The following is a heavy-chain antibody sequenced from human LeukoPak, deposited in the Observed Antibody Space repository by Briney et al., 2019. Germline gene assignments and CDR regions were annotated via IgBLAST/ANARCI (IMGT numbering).Heavy chain of an antibody. Sequence: GGSLRLSCAASGFTFRTYAMNWVRQAPGKGLGWVSTISGSGGSTYYADSVKGRFTISRDNSKNTLYLQMNNLRAEDTALYFCARDINPFAYWGQGTLVTVSS. CDR2: ISGSGGST. J-gene: IGHJ4*02. CDR1: GFTFRTYA. V-gene: IGHV3-23*01. CDR3: ARDINPFAY.